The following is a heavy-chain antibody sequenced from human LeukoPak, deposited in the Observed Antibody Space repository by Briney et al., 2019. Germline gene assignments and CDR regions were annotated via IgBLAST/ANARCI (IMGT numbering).Heavy chain of an antibody. V-gene: IGHV3-23*01. D-gene: IGHD2-15*01. CDR1: GFTFSSYA. Sequence: PGGSLRLSCAASGFTFSSYAMSWVRQAPGKGLEWVSAISGSGGSTYYADSVKGRFTISRDNSKNTLYLQMNSLRAEDTAVYYCAKVGPTYCSGGSCYGRGFDYWGQGTLVTVSP. J-gene: IGHJ4*02. CDR2: ISGSGGST. CDR3: AKVGPTYCSGGSCYGRGFDY.